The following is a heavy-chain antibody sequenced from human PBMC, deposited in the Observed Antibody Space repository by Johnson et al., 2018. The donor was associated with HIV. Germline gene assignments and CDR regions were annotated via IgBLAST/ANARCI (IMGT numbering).Heavy chain of an antibody. J-gene: IGHJ3*02. CDR3: ASSGYCSGGSCYRWHAFDI. CDR1: GFTFSSYG. Sequence: VKLVESGGGVVQPGRSLRLSCAASGFTFSSYGMHWVRQAPGKGLEWVSYISRSGSSIYYADSVKGRFTIFRDNAKNSLFLEISSLRAEDTAVYYCASSGYCSGGSCYRWHAFDIWGQGTVVTVSS. D-gene: IGHD2-15*01. V-gene: IGHV3-48*04. CDR2: ISRSGSSI.